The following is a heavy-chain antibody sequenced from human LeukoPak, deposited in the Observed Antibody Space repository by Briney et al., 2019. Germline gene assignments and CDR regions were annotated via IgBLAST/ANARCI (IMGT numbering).Heavy chain of an antibody. J-gene: IGHJ4*02. V-gene: IGHV3-23*05. D-gene: IGHD3-22*01. CDR3: AKAGVHSSGSY. Sequence: GGSLRLSCAVSGFTFSSYAMSWVRQAPGKGLEWVSSIINSGSSTYYADSVKGRFTTSRDNSKNTLYLQMYSLRAEDTAVYYCAKAGVHSSGSYWGQGTLVTVSS. CDR2: IINSGSST. CDR1: GFTFSSYA.